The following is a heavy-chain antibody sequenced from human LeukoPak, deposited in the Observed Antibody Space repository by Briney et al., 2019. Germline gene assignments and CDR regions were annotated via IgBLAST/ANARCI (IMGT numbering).Heavy chain of an antibody. D-gene: IGHD3-10*01. CDR1: GGSISSSNW. CDR2: IYHSGST. J-gene: IGHJ6*04. V-gene: IGHV4-4*02. Sequence: SETLSLTCAVSGGSISSSNWWSWVRQPPGQGLEWIGEIYHSGSTNYNPSLKSRVTISVDKSKNQFSLKLSSVTAADTAVYYCARAVLLWFGEPETMDVWGKGTTVTVSS. CDR3: ARAVLLWFGEPETMDV.